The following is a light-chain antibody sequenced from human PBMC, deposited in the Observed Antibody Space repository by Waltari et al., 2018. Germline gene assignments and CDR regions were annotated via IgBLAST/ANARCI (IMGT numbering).Light chain of an antibody. V-gene: IGLV1-44*01. Sequence: QSVLTQPPLASGTPGQRVTISCSGNSSTIGLNTVTWYQQLPGTAPKLLIYANYHRPSGVPDRFSASKSDTSASLAISGLQSEDEADYFCATWDDSLNGRVFGGGTKLAVL. CDR3: ATWDDSLNGRV. J-gene: IGLJ3*02. CDR1: SSTIGLNT. CDR2: ANY.